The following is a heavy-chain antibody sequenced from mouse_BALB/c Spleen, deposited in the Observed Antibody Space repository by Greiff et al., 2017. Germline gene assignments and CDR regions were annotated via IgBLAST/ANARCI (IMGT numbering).Heavy chain of an antibody. CDR3: ARGFYYYGTH. J-gene: IGHJ3*01. D-gene: IGHD1-1*01. CDR2: INPSNGRT. CDR1: GYTFTSYW. Sequence: VQLQQPGAELVKPGASVKLSCKASGYTFTSYWMHWVKQRPGQGLEWIGEINPSNGRTNYNEKFKSKATLTVDKSSSTAYMQLSSLTSEDSAVYYCARGFYYYGTHRGEGSLGTVS. V-gene: IGHV1S81*02.